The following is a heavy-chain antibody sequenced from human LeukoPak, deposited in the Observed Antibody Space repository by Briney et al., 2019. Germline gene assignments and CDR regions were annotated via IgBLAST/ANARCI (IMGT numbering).Heavy chain of an antibody. V-gene: IGHV5-51*01. CDR2: IYPDDSDT. Sequence: GESLNISCRGSGYIFTNYCIVWVREMPGKGLEWMGIIYPDDSDTRYSPSFQGQVTISADKSITTAYLQWSSLKASDTAMYYCARSGITMVRGVTRPAWFDPWGQGTLVTVSS. CDR1: GYIFTNYC. D-gene: IGHD3-10*01. J-gene: IGHJ5*02. CDR3: ARSGITMVRGVTRPAWFDP.